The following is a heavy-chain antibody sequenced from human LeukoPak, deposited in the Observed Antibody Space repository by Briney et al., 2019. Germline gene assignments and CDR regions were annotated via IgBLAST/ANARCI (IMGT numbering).Heavy chain of an antibody. CDR1: GGSISSYY. CDR3: GRSAGRDGYNWDY. CDR2: IYYSGST. V-gene: IGHV4-59*12. J-gene: IGHJ4*02. D-gene: IGHD5-24*01. Sequence: SETLSLTCTVSGGSISSYYWSWIRHPPGTGLEWIGYIYYSGSTNYNPSLKSRVTISVDTSKNQFSLKLSSVTAADTAVYYCGRSAGRDGYNWDYWGQGTLVTVSS.